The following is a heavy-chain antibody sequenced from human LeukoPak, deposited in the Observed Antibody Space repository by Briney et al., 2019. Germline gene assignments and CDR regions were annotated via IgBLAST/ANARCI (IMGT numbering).Heavy chain of an antibody. Sequence: GGSLRLSCAASEFSVGSNYMTWVRQAPGKGLEWVSLIYSGGSTYYADSVKGRFTISRDNSKNTLYLQMNSLRAEDTAVYYCAKVGYSGSFYPPLDYWGQGTLVTVSS. V-gene: IGHV3-66*01. J-gene: IGHJ4*02. CDR1: EFSVGSNY. D-gene: IGHD1-26*01. CDR3: AKVGYSGSFYPPLDY. CDR2: IYSGGST.